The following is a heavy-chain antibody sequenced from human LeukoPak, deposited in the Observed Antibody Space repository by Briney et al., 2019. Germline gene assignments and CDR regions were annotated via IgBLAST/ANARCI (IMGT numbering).Heavy chain of an antibody. CDR2: IYYSGST. D-gene: IGHD3-3*01. V-gene: IGHV4-59*01. J-gene: IGHJ5*02. Sequence: SETLSLTCTVSGGSISSYYWSWIRQPPGKGLEWIGYIYYSGSTNYNPALKSRVTISVDTSKNQFSLKLSSVTAADTAVYYCARVVTPSYDFWSGDSYPWFDPWGQGTLVTVSS. CDR3: ARVVTPSYDFWSGDSYPWFDP. CDR1: GGSISSYY.